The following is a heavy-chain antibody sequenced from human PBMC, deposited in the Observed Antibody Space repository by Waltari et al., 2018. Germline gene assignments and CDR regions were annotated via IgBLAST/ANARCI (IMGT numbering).Heavy chain of an antibody. Sequence: QVQLQESGPGLVKPSETLSLTCAVSGYSISSGYYWGWIRQPPGKGLEWIGSIYHSGSPYSTPSLKSRFTISVYTTKNQFSLKLSSVTAADTAVYYCARGRRAARQWSYYYYGMDVWGQGTTVTVSS. J-gene: IGHJ6*02. CDR1: GYSISSGYY. D-gene: IGHD6-6*01. CDR2: IYHSGSP. V-gene: IGHV4-38-2*01. CDR3: ARGRRAARQWSYYYYGMDV.